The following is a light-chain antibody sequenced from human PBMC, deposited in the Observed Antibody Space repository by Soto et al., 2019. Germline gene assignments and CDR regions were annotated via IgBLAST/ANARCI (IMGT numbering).Light chain of an antibody. CDR3: QQYYSYPLL. Sequence: AIRMTQSPSSLSASTGDRVTITCRASQGISSYLAWYQQKPGKAPKLLIYAASTLQSGVPSRFSGSGSGTDFTLTISYLQSEDFATYYYQQYYSYPLLFAQGTEVAIK. J-gene: IGKJ1*01. CDR2: AAS. CDR1: QGISSY. V-gene: IGKV1-8*01.